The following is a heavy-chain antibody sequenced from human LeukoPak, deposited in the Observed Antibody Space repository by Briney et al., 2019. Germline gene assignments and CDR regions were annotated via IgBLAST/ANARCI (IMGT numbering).Heavy chain of an antibody. CDR3: ARYRTGRLFDY. CDR2: ISSSSSTI. Sequence: PGGSLRLSCAVSGFTFTSYSMNWVRQAPGKGLEWVSYISSSSSTIYYADSVKGRFTISRDNAKNSLYLQMNSLRAEDTAMYYCARYRTGRLFDYWGQGTLVTVSS. J-gene: IGHJ4*02. CDR1: GFTFTSYS. V-gene: IGHV3-48*01. D-gene: IGHD6-25*01.